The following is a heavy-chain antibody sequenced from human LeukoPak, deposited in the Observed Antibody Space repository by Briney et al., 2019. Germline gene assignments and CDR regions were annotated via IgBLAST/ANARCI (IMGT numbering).Heavy chain of an antibody. J-gene: IGHJ4*02. CDR1: GYTFTNYA. Sequence: ASVKVSCKASGYTFTNYAMHWVRQAPGQSLEWMAWINGGNGNIKHAQKFQGRVTITRDASASTAYMDLSSLRSEDTAIYYCVRAPTDYGGNFDYWGQGILVTVSS. D-gene: IGHD4-23*01. V-gene: IGHV1-3*01. CDR2: INGGNGNI. CDR3: VRAPTDYGGNFDY.